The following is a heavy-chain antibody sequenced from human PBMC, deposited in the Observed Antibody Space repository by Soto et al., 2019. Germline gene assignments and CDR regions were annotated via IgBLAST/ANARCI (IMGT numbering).Heavy chain of an antibody. CDR3: ARSPKVVPAFYYGMDV. CDR2: IFYSGST. Sequence: SETLSLTCTVSGGSISSGAYYWSWIRQHPGKGLEWIGYIFYSGSTYYNPSLKSRVTISVDTSKNQFSLKLSSVTAADTAVYYCARSPKVVPAFYYGMDVWGQGTTVTVSS. V-gene: IGHV4-31*03. D-gene: IGHD2-2*01. CDR1: GGSISSGAYY. J-gene: IGHJ6*02.